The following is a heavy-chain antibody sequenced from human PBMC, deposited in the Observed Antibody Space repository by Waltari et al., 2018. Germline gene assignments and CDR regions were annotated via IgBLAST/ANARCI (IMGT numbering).Heavy chain of an antibody. V-gene: IGHV4-4*02. D-gene: IGHD5-12*01. J-gene: IGHJ5*02. Sequence: QVHLQESGPGLVKPSGPLSLTCAVPGVSLRRTTWWRWVRHPPGKGLEWIGEIFHSGSTNYNPSRKSRVTISVDKSKSQFSLKLISVTAADTAVDYCARGFDGYSPGVLWFDPWGQGTLVTVSS. CDR1: GVSLRRTTW. CDR2: IFHSGST. CDR3: ARGFDGYSPGVLWFDP.